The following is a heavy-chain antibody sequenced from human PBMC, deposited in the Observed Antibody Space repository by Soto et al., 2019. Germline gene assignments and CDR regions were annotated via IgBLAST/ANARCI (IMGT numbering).Heavy chain of an antibody. Sequence: GGSLRLSCVASGFTFNSYNMNWVRQAPGKGLEWVSSISGSSYFIFYADSVRGRFTISRDSAKNSLWLKMDSLRAEDAAVYYCARGPLAGTPGWYHAFDIWGQGTMVTVSS. D-gene: IGHD6-19*01. V-gene: IGHV3-21*01. CDR3: ARGPLAGTPGWYHAFDI. J-gene: IGHJ3*02. CDR2: ISGSSYFI. CDR1: GFTFNSYN.